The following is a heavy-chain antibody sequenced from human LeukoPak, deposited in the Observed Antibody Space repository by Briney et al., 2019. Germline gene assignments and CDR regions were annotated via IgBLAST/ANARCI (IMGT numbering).Heavy chain of an antibody. CDR1: GYTFTSYG. V-gene: IGHV1-18*01. CDR3: ARQDRRRRITIFGVVTQNWFDP. D-gene: IGHD3-3*01. Sequence: ASVKVSCKASGYTFTSYGISWVRQAPGQGLEWMGWISAYNGNTNYAQKLQGRVTMTTDTSTSTAYMELRSLRSDDTAVYYCARQDRRRRITIFGVVTQNWFDPWGQGTLVTVSS. CDR2: ISAYNGNT. J-gene: IGHJ5*02.